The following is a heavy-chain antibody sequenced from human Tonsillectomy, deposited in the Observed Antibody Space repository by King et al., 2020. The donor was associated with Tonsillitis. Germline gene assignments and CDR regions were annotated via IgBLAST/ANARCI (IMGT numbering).Heavy chain of an antibody. CDR2: IYTGGIT. CDR1: GLIVSSNY. J-gene: IGHJ4*02. Sequence: QLVQSGGGLSQPGGSLRLSCAASGLIVSSNYLSWVRQAPGKGLEWVSSIYTGGITYDADSVKGRFTIPRDNSKNTLDLQMNHLRAEDTAVYYCASGGAFGSKEFWGQGTLVTVSS. V-gene: IGHV3-53*01. CDR3: ASGGAFGSKEF. D-gene: IGHD3-10*01.